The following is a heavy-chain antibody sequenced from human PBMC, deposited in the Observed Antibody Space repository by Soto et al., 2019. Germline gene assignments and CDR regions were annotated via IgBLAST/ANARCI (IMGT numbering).Heavy chain of an antibody. Sequence: GGSLRLSCAASGFTFSSYSMNWVRQAPGKGLEWVSYISSSSSTIYYADSVKGRFTISRDNAKNSLYLQMNSLRAEDTAVYYCARDPLNPSITGTTFLRRAKPYYYYYMDVWGKGTTVTVSS. CDR3: ARDPLNPSITGTTFLRRAKPYYYYYMDV. D-gene: IGHD1-7*01. V-gene: IGHV3-48*01. CDR2: ISSSSSTI. J-gene: IGHJ6*03. CDR1: GFTFSSYS.